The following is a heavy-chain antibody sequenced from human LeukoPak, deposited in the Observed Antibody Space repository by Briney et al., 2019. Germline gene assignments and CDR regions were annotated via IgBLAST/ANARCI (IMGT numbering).Heavy chain of an antibody. D-gene: IGHD1-26*01. CDR2: IYYSGST. CDR1: GGSISSSSYY. Sequence: PSETLSLTCTVSGGSISSSSYYWGWIRQPPGKGLEWIGSIYYSGSTYYNPSLKSRVTISVDTSKNQFSLKLSSVTAADTAVYYCARQGGGSYPFYYYYYVDVWGKGTTVTVSS. V-gene: IGHV4-39*01. J-gene: IGHJ6*03. CDR3: ARQGGGSYPFYYYYYVDV.